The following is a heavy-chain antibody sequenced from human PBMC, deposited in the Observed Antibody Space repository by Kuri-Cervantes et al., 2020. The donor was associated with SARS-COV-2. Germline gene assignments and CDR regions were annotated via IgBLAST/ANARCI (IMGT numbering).Heavy chain of an antibody. CDR2: IIPIFGTA. CDR1: GGTFSSYA. D-gene: IGHD1-26*01. CDR3: ARGGSASPYYYYYMDV. Sequence: SVKVSCKASGGTFSSYAISWARQAPGQGLEWMGGIIPIFGTANYAQKFQGRVTITADESTSTAYMELSSLRSEDTAVYYCARGGSASPYYYYYMDVWGKGTTVTVSS. J-gene: IGHJ6*03. V-gene: IGHV1-69*13.